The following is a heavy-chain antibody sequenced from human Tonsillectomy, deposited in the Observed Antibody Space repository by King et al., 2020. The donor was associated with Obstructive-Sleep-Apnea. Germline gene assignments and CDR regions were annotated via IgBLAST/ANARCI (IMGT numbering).Heavy chain of an antibody. CDR3: ARGYFCGDNCINWFDP. CDR1: GDSVSSNSAA. CDR2: TYYRSKWYN. D-gene: IGHD2-15*01. J-gene: IGHJ5*02. Sequence: VQLQQSGPGLVKPSQTLSLTCAISGDSVSSNSAAWNWIRQSPSRGLEWLGRTYYRSKWYNNYAVSVKSRMTINPDTSKNQFSLHLNSVTPEDTAVYYCARGYFCGDNCINWFDPWGQGTLVTVSS. V-gene: IGHV6-1*01.